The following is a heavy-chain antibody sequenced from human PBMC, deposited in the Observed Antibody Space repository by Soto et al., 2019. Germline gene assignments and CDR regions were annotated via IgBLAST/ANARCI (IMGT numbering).Heavy chain of an antibody. CDR1: GFTFSDYG. CDR3: TFGDNSFDY. Sequence: QVQLVESGGGLVQPGRSLRVSCAASGFTFSDYGIYWVRQAPGKGLEWVALISYDGKNREYGDSVKGRFTTSRDNSKNTWYLQMNSLRVEDTAVYYCTFGDNSFDYWGQGTLVTVSS. J-gene: IGHJ4*02. CDR2: ISYDGKNR. D-gene: IGHD1-20*01. V-gene: IGHV3-30*03.